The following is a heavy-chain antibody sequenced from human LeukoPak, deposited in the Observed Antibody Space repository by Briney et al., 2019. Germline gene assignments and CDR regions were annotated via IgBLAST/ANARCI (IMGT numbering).Heavy chain of an antibody. D-gene: IGHD3-22*01. J-gene: IGHJ4*02. CDR1: GFTFSSYW. Sequence: GGSLRLSCAASGFTFSSYWMSWVRQAPGKGLEWVAVISYDGSNKYYADSVKGRFTISRDNSKNTLYLQMNSLRAEDTAVYYCANAHTYYYDSSEYWGQGTLVTVSS. V-gene: IGHV3-30*18. CDR3: ANAHTYYYDSSEY. CDR2: ISYDGSNK.